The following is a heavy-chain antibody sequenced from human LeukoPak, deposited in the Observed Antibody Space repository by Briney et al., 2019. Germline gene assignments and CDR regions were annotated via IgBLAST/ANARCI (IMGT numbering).Heavy chain of an antibody. V-gene: IGHV3-30*19. J-gene: IGHJ4*02. CDR1: GFSFSLYG. CDR2: ISYHARDQ. D-gene: IGHD2-8*02. Sequence: TGGSLRLSCGASGFSFSLYGMHWVRQAPGKGLEWVTVISYHARDQFYADSVKGRFTVSRDNSKNTLYLQMNSLRAEDSAVYYCAAQPCSGGVCYLDYWGQGTLVTVSS. CDR3: AAQPCSGGVCYLDY.